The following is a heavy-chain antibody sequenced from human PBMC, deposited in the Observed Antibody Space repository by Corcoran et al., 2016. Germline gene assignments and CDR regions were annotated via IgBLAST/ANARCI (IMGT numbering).Heavy chain of an antibody. D-gene: IGHD2-2*01. CDR3: GRARGGYCSSTSCYGWYFDL. CDR1: GGSFSGYY. V-gene: IGHV4-34*01. J-gene: IGHJ2*01. CDR2: INHSGST. Sequence: QVQLQQWGAGLLKPSETLSLTCAVYGGSFSGYYWSWIRQPPGKGLEWIGEINHSGSTNYNPARKRRVTISVDTSKNQFSLKLSSVTAADTAVYYWGRARGGYCSSTSCYGWYFDLWGRGTLVTVSS.